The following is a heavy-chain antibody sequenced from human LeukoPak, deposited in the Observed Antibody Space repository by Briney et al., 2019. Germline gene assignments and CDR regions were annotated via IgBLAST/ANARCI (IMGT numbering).Heavy chain of an antibody. CDR1: GFTFSNAW. J-gene: IGHJ4*02. D-gene: IGHD5-18*01. V-gene: IGHV3-15*01. CDR2: IKSKTDGGTT. Sequence: KAGGSLRLSCAASGFTFSNAWMSWVRQAPGKGLEWVGRIKSKTDGGTTDYAAPVKGRFTISRDDSKNTLYLQMNSLKTEDTAVYYCARDQPVDTAMVESPYYFNYWGQGTLVTVSS. CDR3: ARDQPVDTAMVESPYYFNY.